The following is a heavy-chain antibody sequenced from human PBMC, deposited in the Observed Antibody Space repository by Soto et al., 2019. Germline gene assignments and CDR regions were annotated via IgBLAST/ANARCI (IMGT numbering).Heavy chain of an antibody. D-gene: IGHD3-10*01. V-gene: IGHV1-18*01. CDR3: AIGYYGSGSFFDY. Sequence: QVQLVQSGAEVKKPGASVKVSCEASGYTFTSYGISWVRQAPGQGLAWMGWISAYNGNTNYAQKRQGRVTMTTDTSTSTACTELRSLRSDDTAVYYCAIGYYGSGSFFDYWGQGTLVTGSS. CDR2: ISAYNGNT. CDR1: GYTFTSYG. J-gene: IGHJ4*02.